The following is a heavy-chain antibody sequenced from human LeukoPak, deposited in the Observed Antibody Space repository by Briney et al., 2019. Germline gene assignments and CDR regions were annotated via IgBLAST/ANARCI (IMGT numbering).Heavy chain of an antibody. CDR2: ISPYNGNT. V-gene: IGHV1-18*01. Sequence: ASVKVSCKASGYTFTNFGISWVRQAPGQGLEWMGWISPYNGNTDYPQKVQRRVTMTTDTSTSTAYMELRSLRSDDTAVYYCARGGVGHCSGGSCPTSWFDPWGQGTLVTVSS. D-gene: IGHD2-15*01. CDR3: ARGGVGHCSGGSCPTSWFDP. J-gene: IGHJ5*02. CDR1: GYTFTNFG.